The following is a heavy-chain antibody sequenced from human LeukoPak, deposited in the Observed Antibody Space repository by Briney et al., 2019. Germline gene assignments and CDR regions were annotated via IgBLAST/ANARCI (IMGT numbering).Heavy chain of an antibody. CDR3: ARTISGVEGFDAFDI. D-gene: IGHD3-10*01. CDR2: IYSGGNT. J-gene: IGHJ3*02. CDR1: GFTVSSSH. V-gene: IGHV3-53*01. Sequence: GGSLRLSCAASGFTVSSSHMSWVRQAPGKGPEWVSLIYSGGNTYYADSVRGRFTISRDSSKNTLYAQMNTLRAEDTAMYYCARTISGVEGFDAFDIWGQGTVVTVSS.